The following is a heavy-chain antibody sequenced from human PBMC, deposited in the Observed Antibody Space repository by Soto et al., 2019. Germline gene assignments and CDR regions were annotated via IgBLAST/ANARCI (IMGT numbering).Heavy chain of an antibody. CDR3: ARQSYGSGSYSNPYYYGMDV. D-gene: IGHD3-10*01. J-gene: IGHJ6*02. CDR1: WCSFISYG. Sequence: GESLQISYKGSWCSFISYGIGCVRQMTGKGLEWMGIIYPGDSDTRYSPSFQGQVTISADKSISTAYLQWSSLKASDTAMYYCARQSYGSGSYSNPYYYGMDVWGQGTTVTVSS. V-gene: IGHV5-51*01. CDR2: IYPGDSDT.